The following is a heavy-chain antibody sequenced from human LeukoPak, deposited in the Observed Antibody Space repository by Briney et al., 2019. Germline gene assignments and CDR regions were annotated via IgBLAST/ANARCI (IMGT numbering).Heavy chain of an antibody. CDR2: IYSGGST. CDR1: GFTVSSNY. Sequence: GGSLRLSCAASGFTVSSNYMSWVRQAPGKGLEWVSVIYSGGSTYYADSVKGRFTISRDNSKNTLYLQMNSLRAEDTALYYCAKPRSISRYCPNGVCYDFDYWGQGTLVTVSS. D-gene: IGHD2-8*01. CDR3: AKPRSISRYCPNGVCYDFDY. J-gene: IGHJ4*02. V-gene: IGHV3-53*01.